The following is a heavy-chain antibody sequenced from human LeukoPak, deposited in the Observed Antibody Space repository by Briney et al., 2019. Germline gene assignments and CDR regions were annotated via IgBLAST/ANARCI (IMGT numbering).Heavy chain of an antibody. CDR2: ISGSGGST. J-gene: IGHJ4*02. CDR1: GFTFSSYA. CDR3: ARDYGVDTACLDY. Sequence: SGGSLRLSCAASGFTFSSYAMSWVRQAPGKGLEWVSAISGSGGSTYYADSVKGRFTISRDNSKNTLYLQMNSLRAEDTAVYYCARDYGVDTACLDYWGQGTLVTVSS. D-gene: IGHD5-18*01. V-gene: IGHV3-23*01.